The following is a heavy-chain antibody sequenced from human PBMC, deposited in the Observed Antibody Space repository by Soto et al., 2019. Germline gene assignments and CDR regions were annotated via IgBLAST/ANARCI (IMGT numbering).Heavy chain of an antibody. J-gene: IGHJ6*02. Sequence: PSETLSLTCTVSGGSISSSYWSWIRQPPGKGLEWIGYIYYSGSTNYNPSLKSRVTISVDTSKNQFSLNLSSVTAADTAVYYCAREGLTGTIGLYYYYGMDVWGQGTTVTVSS. V-gene: IGHV4-59*01. D-gene: IGHD1-7*01. CDR2: IYYSGST. CDR3: AREGLTGTIGLYYYYGMDV. CDR1: GGSISSSY.